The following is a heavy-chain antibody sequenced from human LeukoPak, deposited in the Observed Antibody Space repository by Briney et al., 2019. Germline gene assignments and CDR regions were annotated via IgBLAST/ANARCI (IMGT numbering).Heavy chain of an antibody. CDR2: IYYSGST. CDR3: ARGLLRYSSGIDY. D-gene: IGHD6-19*01. Sequence: SETLSLTCTVSGGSISSYYWSWIRQPPGKGLEWIGYIYYSGSTNYNPSLESRVTISVDTSKNQFSLKLSSVTAADTAVYYCARGLLRYSSGIDYWGQGTPVTVSS. V-gene: IGHV4-59*01. J-gene: IGHJ4*02. CDR1: GGSISSYY.